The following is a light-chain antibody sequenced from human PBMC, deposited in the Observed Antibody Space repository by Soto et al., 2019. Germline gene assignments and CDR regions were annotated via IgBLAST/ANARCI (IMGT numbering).Light chain of an antibody. CDR3: QQYNNWPWT. J-gene: IGKJ1*01. CDR1: QSVSSN. V-gene: IGKV3-15*01. CDR2: GAS. Sequence: EIVMTQSPATLSVSPGERATLSCRASQSVSSNLAWYQQKPGQAPRLLIYGASTRATGIPARFSGSVSGTEFTLTISSLQSEDFAVYYCQQYNNWPWTFGQGTKVKIK.